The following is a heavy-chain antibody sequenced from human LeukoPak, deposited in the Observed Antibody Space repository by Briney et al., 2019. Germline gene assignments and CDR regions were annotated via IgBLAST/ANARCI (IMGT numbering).Heavy chain of an antibody. Sequence: SEILSLTCAVYGGTFSGYYWSWIRQPPGKGLEWIGEINHSGSTNYNPSLKSRVTISVDTSKNQFSLKLSSVTAADTAVYYCARDRYCSSTSCYYSPGYWGQGTLVTVSS. CDR2: INHSGST. CDR3: ARDRYCSSTSCYYSPGY. V-gene: IGHV4-34*01. J-gene: IGHJ4*02. D-gene: IGHD2-2*01. CDR1: GGTFSGYY.